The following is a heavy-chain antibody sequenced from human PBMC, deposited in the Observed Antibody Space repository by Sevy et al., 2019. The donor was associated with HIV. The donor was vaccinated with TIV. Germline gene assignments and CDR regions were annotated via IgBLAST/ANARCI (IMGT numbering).Heavy chain of an antibody. CDR1: GFTFSTYT. D-gene: IGHD3-22*01. CDR3: AKDAYYYDSSGYSMSQWYYGMDV. CDR2: ISGSGGDT. V-gene: IGHV3-23*01. J-gene: IGHJ6*02. Sequence: GGSLRLSCAASGFTFSTYTMSWVRQAPGKGLEWVSVISGSGGDTYYAYSVKGRFTISRDNSKNTLYLQMNSLRAEDTAVDYCAKDAYYYDSSGYSMSQWYYGMDVWGQGTTVTVSS.